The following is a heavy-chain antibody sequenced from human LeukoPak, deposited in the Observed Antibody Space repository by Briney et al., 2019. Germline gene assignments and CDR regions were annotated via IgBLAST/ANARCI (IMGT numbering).Heavy chain of an antibody. CDR2: ISYDGSNE. Sequence: GGSLRLSCVASGFTFSNYAMHWVRQAPGKGLEWLAVISYDGSNEYYADSVKGRFTISRDNPKNTLYLQMSSLRAEDTAVYYCARDRDSSTWTAFDYWGQGTLVTVSS. V-gene: IGHV3-30*04. CDR3: ARDRDSSTWTAFDY. J-gene: IGHJ4*02. CDR1: GFTFSNYA. D-gene: IGHD6-13*01.